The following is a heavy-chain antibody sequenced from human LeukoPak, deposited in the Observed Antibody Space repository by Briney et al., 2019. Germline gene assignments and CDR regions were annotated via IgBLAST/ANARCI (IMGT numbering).Heavy chain of an antibody. V-gene: IGHV3-7*01. D-gene: IGHD1-1*01. Sequence: GGSQRLSCAASGFPFSNYWINWVRQAPGKGLEWVANIEEEGRQKYYVESVKGLFTVSRDNAKNSVYLQVSSLRDADTGVYYCARGLNTTPGIDYWGQGTLVTVSS. J-gene: IGHJ4*02. CDR1: GFPFSNYW. CDR3: ARGLNTTPGIDY. CDR2: IEEEGRQK.